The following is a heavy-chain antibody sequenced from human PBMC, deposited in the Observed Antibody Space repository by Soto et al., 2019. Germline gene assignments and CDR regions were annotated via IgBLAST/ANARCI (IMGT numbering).Heavy chain of an antibody. Sequence: QVHLQQWGAGLLKPSETLSLTCGVYGGSFGTSYWAWIRQSPEKGLEWIGEINHNGDSNYNPSLKMRVTISLDMSEHQFSLKLTPVAAADTAVYSCASVTRFPDAFDIWGQGTPVIVSS. J-gene: IGHJ3*02. CDR3: ASVTRFPDAFDI. CDR2: INHNGDS. V-gene: IGHV4-34*01. CDR1: GGSFGTSY.